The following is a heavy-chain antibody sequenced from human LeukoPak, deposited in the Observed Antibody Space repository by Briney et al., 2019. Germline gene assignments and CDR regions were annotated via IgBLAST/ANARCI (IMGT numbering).Heavy chain of an antibody. Sequence: SETLPLTCTVSGGSISSYYWSWIRQPPGKGLEWIGYIYYSGSTNYNPSLKSRVTISVDTSKNQFSLKLTSVNAADTAVYYCARYTRSSALRTWGQGILVIVSP. J-gene: IGHJ4*02. V-gene: IGHV4-59*01. CDR1: GGSISSYY. CDR3: ARYTRSSALRT. CDR2: IYYSGST. D-gene: IGHD3-10*01.